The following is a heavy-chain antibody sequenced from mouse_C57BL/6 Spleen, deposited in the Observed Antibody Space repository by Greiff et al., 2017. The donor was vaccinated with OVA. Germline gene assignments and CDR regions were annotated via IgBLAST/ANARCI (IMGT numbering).Heavy chain of an antibody. J-gene: IGHJ3*01. Sequence: QVQLQQSGAELVKPGASVKISCKASGYAFSSYWMNWVKQRPGKGLEWIGQIYPGDGDTNYNGKFKGKATLTADKSSSTAYMQLSSLTSEDSAVYFCARSSMVTRAWFAYWGQGTLVTVSA. D-gene: IGHD2-2*01. V-gene: IGHV1-80*01. CDR2: IYPGDGDT. CDR1: GYAFSSYW. CDR3: ARSSMVTRAWFAY.